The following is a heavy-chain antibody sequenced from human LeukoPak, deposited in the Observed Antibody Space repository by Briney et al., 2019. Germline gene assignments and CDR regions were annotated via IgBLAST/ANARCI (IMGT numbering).Heavy chain of an antibody. J-gene: IGHJ4*02. CDR3: AKGNRDDYGDQVARKNDY. CDR2: IGNSNTPI. Sequence: GGSLRLSCAASGFAFSDYYMTWIRQAPGKGLECVSYIGNSNTPIYYADSVEGRFTISRDNARNSLYLQMNSLRAEDTAVYYCAKGNRDDYGDQVARKNDYWGQGTLVTVSS. V-gene: IGHV3-11*01. D-gene: IGHD4-17*01. CDR1: GFAFSDYY.